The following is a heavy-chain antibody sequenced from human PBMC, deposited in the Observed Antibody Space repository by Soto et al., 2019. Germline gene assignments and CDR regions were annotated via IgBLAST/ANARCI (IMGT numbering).Heavy chain of an antibody. Sequence: QVQLVQSGAEVVKPGASVRVSCKTSGHTFTSYGFTWVRQAPGQGLEWMGWISAYNGNTNYAQTLQGRVTMTADTATSTAYMELRSLRSDDTAVYYCARLLYCSGGSCYFDYRGQGTLVTVSS. CDR2: ISAYNGNT. CDR3: ARLLYCSGGSCYFDY. CDR1: GHTFTSYG. V-gene: IGHV1-18*01. D-gene: IGHD2-15*01. J-gene: IGHJ4*02.